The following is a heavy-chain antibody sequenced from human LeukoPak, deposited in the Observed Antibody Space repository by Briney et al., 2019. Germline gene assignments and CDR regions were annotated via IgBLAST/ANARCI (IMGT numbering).Heavy chain of an antibody. CDR3: AKASAMIVVVSKHFDY. CDR2: IGSSSSYI. D-gene: IGHD3-22*01. J-gene: IGHJ4*02. CDR1: GFTFSSYS. V-gene: IGHV3-21*04. Sequence: GGSLRLSCAAYGFTFSSYSMNWVRQAPGKGLEWVSSIGSSSSYIYYADSVKGRFTISRDNSKNTLYLQMNSLRAEDTAVYYCAKASAMIVVVSKHFDYWGQGTLVTVSS.